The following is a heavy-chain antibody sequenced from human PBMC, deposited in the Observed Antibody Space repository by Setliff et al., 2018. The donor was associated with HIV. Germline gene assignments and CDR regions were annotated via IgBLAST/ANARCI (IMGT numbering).Heavy chain of an antibody. J-gene: IGHJ5*02. Sequence: PSETLSLTCTVSGQFISDGYYWGWIRQPPGKGLEWIGSVYHSGKTYYNPSLKSRVTMSADTSKNQISLMLRSMTAADTAVYYCAKHDFGEGSCFDPWGQESLVTVS. CDR2: VYHSGKT. D-gene: IGHD3-16*01. CDR3: AKHDFGEGSCFDP. V-gene: IGHV4-38-2*02. CDR1: GQFISDGYY.